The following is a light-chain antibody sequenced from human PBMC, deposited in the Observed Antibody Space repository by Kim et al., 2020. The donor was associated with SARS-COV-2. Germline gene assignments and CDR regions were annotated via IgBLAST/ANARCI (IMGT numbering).Light chain of an antibody. CDR2: AAS. J-gene: IGKJ2*01. Sequence: DKVNITCRASQRISNHLNWYQHKAGKAPKLLIYAASSLQTGIPSRFSGSGSGTDFTLSISNLQPEDIAAYFCPQSDSQPYTFGQGTKL. V-gene: IGKV1-39*01. CDR1: QRISNH. CDR3: PQSDSQPYT.